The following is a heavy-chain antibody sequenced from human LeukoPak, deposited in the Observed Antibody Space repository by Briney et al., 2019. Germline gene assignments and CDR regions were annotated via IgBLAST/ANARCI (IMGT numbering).Heavy chain of an antibody. CDR2: IYSGGST. CDR1: GFSVSSSY. D-gene: IGHD2-15*01. CDR3: AKQLGYCSDGSCYFPY. J-gene: IGHJ4*02. Sequence: GGPLRLSCAASGFSVSSSYMGWVRQAPGKGLEWVSVIYSGGSTYYADSVKGRFTISRDNSKSTLCLQMNSLRAEDTAVYYCAKQLGYCSDGSCYFPYWGQGTLVTVSS. V-gene: IGHV3-53*01.